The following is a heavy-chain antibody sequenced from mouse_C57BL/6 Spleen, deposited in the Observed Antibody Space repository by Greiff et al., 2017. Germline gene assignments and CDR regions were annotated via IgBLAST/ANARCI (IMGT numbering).Heavy chain of an antibody. V-gene: IGHV1-64*01. CDR1: GYTFTSYW. CDR2: IHPNSGST. CDR3: AREVGEGRPYWYFDV. J-gene: IGHJ1*03. Sequence: QVQLQQSGAELVKPGASVKLSCKASGYTFTSYWMHWVKQRPGQGLEWIGMIHPNSGSTNYNEKFKSKATLTVDKSSSTAYMQLSSLTSEDSAVYYGAREVGEGRPYWYFDVWGTGTTVTVSS. D-gene: IGHD1-1*02.